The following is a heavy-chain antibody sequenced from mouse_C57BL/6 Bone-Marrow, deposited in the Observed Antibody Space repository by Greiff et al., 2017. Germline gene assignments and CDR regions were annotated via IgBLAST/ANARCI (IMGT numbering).Heavy chain of an antibody. CDR3: AREHRGRGFAY. CDR1: GFTFSSYA. J-gene: IGHJ3*01. CDR2: ISDGGSYS. V-gene: IGHV5-4*01. Sequence: EVQRVESGGGLVKPGGSLKLSCAASGFTFSSYAMSWVRPTPEKRLVWVGTISDGGSYSYYPDNVKGRFTISSANAKNNLYLQMSHLKAEDTAMYYWAREHRGRGFAYWGQGALVTVSA. D-gene: IGHD3-1*01.